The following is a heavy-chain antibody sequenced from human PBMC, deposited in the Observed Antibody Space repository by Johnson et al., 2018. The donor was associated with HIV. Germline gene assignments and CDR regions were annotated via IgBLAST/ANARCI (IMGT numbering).Heavy chain of an antibody. CDR2: IYSGGKT. CDR3: ALSYSLDAFDI. J-gene: IGHJ3*02. V-gene: IGHV3-53*01. Sequence: VQLVESGGGLIQPGGSLRLSCAASGFTVSSNYMSWVRQAPGKGLEWVSVIYSGGKTYYADSVKGRFTISRDNSKNTLYLQMNSLKTEDTAVYYCALSYSLDAFDIWGQGTMVTVSS. CDR1: GFTVSSNY. D-gene: IGHD2-21*01.